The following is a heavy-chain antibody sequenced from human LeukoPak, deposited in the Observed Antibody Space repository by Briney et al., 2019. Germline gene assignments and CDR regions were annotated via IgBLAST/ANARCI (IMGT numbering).Heavy chain of an antibody. CDR2: INPNSGGT. CDR1: GYTFTGYD. Sequence: ASVKVSCKASGYTFTGYDMHWVRQAPGQGLEWMGWINPNSGGTNYAQKFQGRVTMTRDTSISTAYMELSRLRSDDTAVYYCARGLGGRLRWKSGFDYWGQGTLVTVSS. CDR3: ARGLGGRLRWKSGFDY. J-gene: IGHJ4*02. D-gene: IGHD4-23*01. V-gene: IGHV1-2*02.